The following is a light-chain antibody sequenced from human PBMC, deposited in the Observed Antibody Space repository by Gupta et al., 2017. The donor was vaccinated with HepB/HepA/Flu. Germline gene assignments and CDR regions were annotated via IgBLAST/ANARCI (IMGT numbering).Light chain of an antibody. CDR1: QSVTSY. V-gene: IGKV3-11*01. CDR2: DAS. J-gene: IGKJ4*01. CDR3: QQRSNWPLT. Sequence: EIVLTQSPATLSLSPGERATLSCRASQSVTSYLAWYQQKPGQAPRLLIYDASNRATGIPARFSGSGSGTXFTLTIXSLEPEDFAVYYCQQRSNWPLTFGXGTKVEI.